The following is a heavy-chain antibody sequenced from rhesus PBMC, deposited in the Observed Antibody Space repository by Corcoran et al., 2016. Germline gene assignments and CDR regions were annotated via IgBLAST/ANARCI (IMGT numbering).Heavy chain of an antibody. CDR2: ISCSSCST. CDR1: GGSISSSNW. J-gene: IGHJ4*01. CDR3: ARRGSGWSFDY. D-gene: IGHD6S26*01. V-gene: IGHV4-65*01. Sequence: QVQLQESGPGLVKPSETLSLLCAFSGGSISSSNWWSWIRQPPGRGLEGSGNISCSSCSTYYNPALKSRGTISTDTSKSQFSLKLSSVTAADTGVYYCARRGSGWSFDYWGQRVLVAVSS.